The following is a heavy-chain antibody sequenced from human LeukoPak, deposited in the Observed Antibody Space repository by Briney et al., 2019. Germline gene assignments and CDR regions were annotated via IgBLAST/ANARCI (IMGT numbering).Heavy chain of an antibody. CDR2: MKQDGSEK. Sequence: PGGSLRLSCAASGFTFSSYWMSWVRQAPGKGLEWVANMKQDGSEKYYVDSVKGRFTISRDNAKNSLYLQMNSLRAEDTAVYYCARRFSGWYSVNWFDPWGQGTLVTVSS. CDR1: GFTFSSYW. D-gene: IGHD6-19*01. J-gene: IGHJ5*02. V-gene: IGHV3-7*01. CDR3: ARRFSGWYSVNWFDP.